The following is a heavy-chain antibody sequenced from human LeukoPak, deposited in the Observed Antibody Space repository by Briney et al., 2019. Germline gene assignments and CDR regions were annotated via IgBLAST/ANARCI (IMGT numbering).Heavy chain of an antibody. Sequence: SETLSLTCIVSGDPISSGDSYWSWIRQAPRKGLEWIGYIYDSGTTSYNPSLKSRLTISVDTSKNQFSLNLTSVTAADTAVYYCARAPCSTTRCSLLDYYMDVWGKGTTVTVSS. J-gene: IGHJ6*03. CDR2: IYDSGTT. D-gene: IGHD2-2*01. CDR3: ARAPCSTTRCSLLDYYMDV. V-gene: IGHV4-30-4*08. CDR1: GDPISSGDSY.